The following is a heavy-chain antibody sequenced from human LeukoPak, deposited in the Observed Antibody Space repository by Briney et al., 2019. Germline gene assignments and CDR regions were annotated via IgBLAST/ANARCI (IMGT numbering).Heavy chain of an antibody. CDR2: IYSGGNT. Sequence: PGGSLRLSCAASGFTVSSNYMSWVRQAPGKGLEWVSVIYSGGNTYYADSVKGRFTISRDNSKNTLYLRMNGLRAEDTAVYYCARDQRGDGINYFDYWGQGTLVTVSS. CDR3: ARDQRGDGINYFDY. V-gene: IGHV3-53*01. CDR1: GFTVSSNY. D-gene: IGHD1-14*01. J-gene: IGHJ4*02.